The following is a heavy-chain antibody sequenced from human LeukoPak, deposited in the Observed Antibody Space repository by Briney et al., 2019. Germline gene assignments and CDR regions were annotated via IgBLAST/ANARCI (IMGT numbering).Heavy chain of an antibody. CDR2: IHHSGST. D-gene: IGHD1-14*01. J-gene: IGHJ4*02. V-gene: IGHV4-34*01. CDR3: ARKPTAQTFDY. Sequence: SETLSLTCAVYGGSFSGYYWSWIRQPPGKGLEWIGTIHHSGSTYYHPSLKSRVTISVDTSKNQFSLKVSSVTAADTAVYYCARKPTAQTFDYWGQGTLVTVSS. CDR1: GGSFSGYY.